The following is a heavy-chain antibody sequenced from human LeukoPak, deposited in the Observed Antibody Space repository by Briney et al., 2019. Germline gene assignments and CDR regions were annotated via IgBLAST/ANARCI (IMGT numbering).Heavy chain of an antibody. Sequence: PSETLSLTCTVSGGSISSSSYYWGWIRQPPGKGLEWIGSIYYSGSTYYHPSLKSRVTISVDTSKNQFSLKLTSVTAADTAVYYCARGVVITGLDYWGQGTLVTVSS. V-gene: IGHV4-39*07. D-gene: IGHD3-3*01. CDR3: ARGVVITGLDY. CDR1: GGSISSSSYY. J-gene: IGHJ4*02. CDR2: IYYSGST.